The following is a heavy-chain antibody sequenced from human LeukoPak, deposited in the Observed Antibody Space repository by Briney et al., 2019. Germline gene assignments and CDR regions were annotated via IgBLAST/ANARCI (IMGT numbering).Heavy chain of an antibody. CDR3: ARDHCSSTSCYEGGFDY. V-gene: IGHV4-30-4*08. CDR2: IYYSGST. D-gene: IGHD2-2*01. J-gene: IGHJ4*02. Sequence: PSETLSLTCTVSGGSISSGDYYWSWIRQPPGKGLEWIGYIYYSGSTYYNPSLKSRVTISVDTSKNQFSLKLSSVTAADTAVYYCARDHCSSTSCYEGGFDYWGQGTLVTVSS. CDR1: GGSISSGDYY.